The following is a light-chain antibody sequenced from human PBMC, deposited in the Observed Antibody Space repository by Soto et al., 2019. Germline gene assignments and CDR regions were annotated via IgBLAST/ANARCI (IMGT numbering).Light chain of an antibody. CDR1: QTISTN. J-gene: IGKJ2*01. CDR2: GAS. Sequence: EILMTQSPATLSVSPGERATLSCRASQTISTNLAWYQQKPGQAPRLLIYGASTRAAGIPARFSGSGSGTEFTLIFTSLQSEDFAIYYCQQYNYWPGYTFGQGTKLEIK. CDR3: QQYNYWPGYT. V-gene: IGKV3-15*01.